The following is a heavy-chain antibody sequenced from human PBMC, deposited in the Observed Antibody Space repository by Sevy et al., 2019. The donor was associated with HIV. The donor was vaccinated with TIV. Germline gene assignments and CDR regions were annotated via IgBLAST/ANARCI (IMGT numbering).Heavy chain of an antibody. Sequence: GGSLRLSCAVSGFTFDDYAMHWVRQAPGKGLEWVSGVSWNSGSIGYADSVQGRFTISRDNGKNSLYLQMNSLRAEDTALYYCAKAVFVTVTGRGAFDIWGQGTMVTVSS. CDR3: AKAVFVTVTGRGAFDI. J-gene: IGHJ3*02. V-gene: IGHV3-9*01. CDR1: GFTFDDYA. D-gene: IGHD6-19*01. CDR2: VSWNSGSI.